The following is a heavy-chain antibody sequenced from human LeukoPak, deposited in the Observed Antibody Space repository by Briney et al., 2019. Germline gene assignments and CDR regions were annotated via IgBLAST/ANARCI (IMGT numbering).Heavy chain of an antibody. CDR3: ARVGVTADFDY. V-gene: IGHV4-39*07. D-gene: IGHD1-26*01. CDR1: GGSISSSGYY. J-gene: IGHJ4*02. CDR2: IYYSESS. Sequence: SETLSLTCTVSGGSISSSGYYWGWVRQPPGKELEWIGSIYYSESSHYNPSLKSRVSMSRDTAKNQFSLNLSSVTAADTAVYYCARVGVTADFDYWGQGTLVTVSS.